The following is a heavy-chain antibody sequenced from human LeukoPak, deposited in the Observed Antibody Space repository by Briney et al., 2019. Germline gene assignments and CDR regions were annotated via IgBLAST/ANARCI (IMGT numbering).Heavy chain of an antibody. D-gene: IGHD3-10*01. J-gene: IGHJ3*02. Sequence: PGGSLRLSCAASGFTFSSYEMNWVRQAPGKGLEWVSYISSSGSTIYYADSVKGRFTISRENAKNSLYLQMNSLRAEDTAVYYCARAKVRDDAFDIWGQGTMVTVSS. CDR3: ARAKVRDDAFDI. CDR1: GFTFSSYE. CDR2: ISSSGSTI. V-gene: IGHV3-48*03.